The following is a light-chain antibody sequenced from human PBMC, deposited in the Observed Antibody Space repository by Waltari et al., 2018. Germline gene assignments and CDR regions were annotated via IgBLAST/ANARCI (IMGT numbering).Light chain of an antibody. CDR3: CSYATYSPVL. CDR1: SSGVGHNYF. V-gene: IGLV2-23*01. CDR2: EGS. Sequence: QSALTQPASVSGSPGQSITISCTGTSSGVGHNYFVSWYQHHPGKAPKLLIFEGSKRPACLSNRFSGFRAGNMASLTISGLQAEDEADYYCCSYATYSPVLLGGGTKLTVL. J-gene: IGLJ2*01.